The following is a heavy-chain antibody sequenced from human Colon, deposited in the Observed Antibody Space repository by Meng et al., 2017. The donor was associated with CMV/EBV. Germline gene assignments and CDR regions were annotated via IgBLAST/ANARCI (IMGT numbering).Heavy chain of an antibody. D-gene: IGHD4-11*01. CDR1: RMTLSSYW. CDR2: IKQDGSEI. Sequence: ETLSLTCVASRMTLSSYWMTWVRQAPGKGLEWVANIKQDGSEISYVDSVKGRFTISRDNAKNSLYLEMNNLRAEDTAVYYCARGQLWLDSWGQGTLVTVSS. V-gene: IGHV3-7*04. J-gene: IGHJ5*01. CDR3: ARGQLWLDS.